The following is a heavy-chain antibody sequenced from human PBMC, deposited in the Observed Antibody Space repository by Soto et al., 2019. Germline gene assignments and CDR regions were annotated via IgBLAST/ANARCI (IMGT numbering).Heavy chain of an antibody. V-gene: IGHV3-48*02. Sequence: VESGGGLVYPGWSLRLSCVASGFRFSDHSMNWVRQAPGKGLQWISYISSNSDTTYYADSVKGRFTVSRDNAKNALFLQMNSLRDDDTATYYCARLPKGSLVTAWGQGARVTVSS. CDR3: ARLPKGSLVTA. D-gene: IGHD2-21*02. CDR2: ISSNSDTT. J-gene: IGHJ4*02. CDR1: GFRFSDHS.